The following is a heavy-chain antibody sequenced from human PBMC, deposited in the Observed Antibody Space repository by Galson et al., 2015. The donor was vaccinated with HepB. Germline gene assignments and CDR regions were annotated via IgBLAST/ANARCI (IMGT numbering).Heavy chain of an antibody. Sequence: SLRLSCAASGFTFTHYWVTWVRQAPGKGLEWVANMKQDGSDKYYVDSVRGRFTISRDNAKNSLYLQMDSLRAEDTAVYYCARGRYCVTTTCYTGAPFDSWGQGTLVTVSS. J-gene: IGHJ4*02. CDR1: GFTFTHYW. D-gene: IGHD2-2*02. V-gene: IGHV3-7*03. CDR3: ARGRYCVTTTCYTGAPFDS. CDR2: MKQDGSDK.